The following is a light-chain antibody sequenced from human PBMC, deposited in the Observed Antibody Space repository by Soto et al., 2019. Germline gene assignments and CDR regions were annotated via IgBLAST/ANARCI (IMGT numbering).Light chain of an antibody. Sequence: QSVLAQPASVSGSPGQSITISCTGSSSDIAVFNYVSWYQQYPGSAPKLMIYQVTSRASGVSHRFSGSKSGNTASLTISGLQAEDEAEYYCSSYSSTNCYVFGTGTKVTVL. V-gene: IGLV2-14*01. CDR3: SSYSSTNCYV. CDR1: SSDIAVFNY. J-gene: IGLJ1*01. CDR2: QVT.